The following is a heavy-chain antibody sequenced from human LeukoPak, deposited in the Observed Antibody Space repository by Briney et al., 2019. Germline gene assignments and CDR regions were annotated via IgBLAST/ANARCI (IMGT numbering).Heavy chain of an antibody. V-gene: IGHV3-43*01. Sequence: PGGSLRPSCAASGFTFDDYTMHWVRQAPGKGLEWVSLISWDGGSTYYADSVKGRFTTSRDNSKNSLYLQMNSLRTEDTALYYCAKAFGVGYYDMDVWGKGTTVTVSS. CDR1: GFTFDDYT. CDR3: AKAFGVGYYDMDV. CDR2: ISWDGGST. D-gene: IGHD3-3*01. J-gene: IGHJ6*03.